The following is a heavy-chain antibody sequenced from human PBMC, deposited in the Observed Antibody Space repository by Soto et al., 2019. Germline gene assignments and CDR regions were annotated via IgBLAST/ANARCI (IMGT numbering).Heavy chain of an antibody. CDR1: GYIFTTYS. Sequence: QVQLVHSGAEVKKPGASVKVSCKTSGYIFTTYSIAWVRQAPGQGLEWMGWINTYNGKTHYAQKFQGRVSVTAEPSTGTVYMELRSLTSDDTAVYYCARGPQTSDFWGQGTLVTVSS. V-gene: IGHV1-18*04. CDR3: ARGPQTSDF. D-gene: IGHD2-2*01. CDR2: INTYNGKT. J-gene: IGHJ4*02.